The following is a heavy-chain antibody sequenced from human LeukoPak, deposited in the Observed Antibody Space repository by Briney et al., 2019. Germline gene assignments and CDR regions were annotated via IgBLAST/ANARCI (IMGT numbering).Heavy chain of an antibody. V-gene: IGHV3-30*02. Sequence: GGSLRLSCAASGFTFSSYGMHWVRQAPGKGLEWVAFIRYDGNNKNYADSVKGRFTISRDNSKNTLYLQMNSLRAEDTAVYYCARDLRQYQLLNWFDPWGQGTLVTVSS. CDR1: GFTFSSYG. CDR3: ARDLRQYQLLNWFDP. D-gene: IGHD2-2*01. J-gene: IGHJ5*02. CDR2: IRYDGNNK.